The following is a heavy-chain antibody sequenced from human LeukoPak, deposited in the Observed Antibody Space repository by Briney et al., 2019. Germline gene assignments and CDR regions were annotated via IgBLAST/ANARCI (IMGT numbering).Heavy chain of an antibody. CDR1: GGSISSGGYY. CDR2: ISNSGYT. J-gene: IGHJ4*02. D-gene: IGHD4-17*01. V-gene: IGHV4-61*08. CDR3: ARDHHGYGDYVSAPAPYYFDY. Sequence: SQTLSLTCTVSGGSISSGGYYWSWIRQPPGKGLEWIAYISNSGYTDYNPSLKSRVTISIDTSRNQLSLKLSSVTAADTAVYYCARDHHGYGDYVSAPAPYYFDYWGQGTLVTVSS.